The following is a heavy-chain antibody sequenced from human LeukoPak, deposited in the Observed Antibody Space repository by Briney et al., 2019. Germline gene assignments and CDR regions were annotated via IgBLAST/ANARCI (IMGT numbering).Heavy chain of an antibody. CDR2: ISGSDGST. D-gene: IGHD3-10*01. Sequence: GGSLRLSCAASRFTFSTYVMSWVRQPPGKGLEWVSAISGSDGSTYYADFVKGRFTISRDNSKNTLYLQMNSLRAEDTAVYYCVKYGADVWGQGTTVTVSS. CDR3: VKYGADV. V-gene: IGHV3-23*01. CDR1: RFTFSTYV. J-gene: IGHJ6*02.